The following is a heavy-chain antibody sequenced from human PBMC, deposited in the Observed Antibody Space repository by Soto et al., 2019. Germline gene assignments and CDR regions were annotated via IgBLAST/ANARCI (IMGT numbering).Heavy chain of an antibody. CDR3: ARALRGYYDSSGYSSFDY. CDR1: GGSISSGGYY. D-gene: IGHD3-22*01. J-gene: IGHJ4*02. V-gene: IGHV4-31*03. Sequence: PSETLSLTCTVSGGSISSGGYYWSWIRQHPGKGLEWIGYIYYSGSTYYNPSLKSRVTISVDTSKNQFSLKLSSVTAADTAVYYFARALRGYYDSSGYSSFDYWGQGTLVTVSS. CDR2: IYYSGST.